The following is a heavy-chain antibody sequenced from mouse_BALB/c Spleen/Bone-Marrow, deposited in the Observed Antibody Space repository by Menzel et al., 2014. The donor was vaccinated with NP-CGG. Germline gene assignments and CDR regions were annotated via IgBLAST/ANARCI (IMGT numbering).Heavy chain of an antibody. D-gene: IGHD2-4*01. CDR2: ISSGGSYT. Sequence: EVKLVESGGGLVKPGGSLKLSCAASGFTFSSYAMSWVRQSPEKRLEWVAEISSGGSYTYYPDTVTGRFTISRDNAKNTQYLEMSSLRSEDTAVYYCARAVIYYDYGGGAMDYWGQGTSVTVSS. CDR1: GFTFSSYA. J-gene: IGHJ4*01. CDR3: ARAVIYYDYGGGAMDY. V-gene: IGHV5-9-4*01.